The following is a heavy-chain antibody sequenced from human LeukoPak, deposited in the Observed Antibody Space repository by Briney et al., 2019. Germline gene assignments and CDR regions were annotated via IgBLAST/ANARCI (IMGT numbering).Heavy chain of an antibody. D-gene: IGHD5/OR15-5a*01. CDR2: ISYDGSNK. Sequence: GRSLRLPCAASGFTFSSYAMHWVRQAPGKGLEWVAVISYDGSNKYYADSVKGRFTISRDNSKNTLYLQMNSLRAEDTAVYYCARDRSQIYDFDYWGQGTLVTVSS. CDR3: ARDRSQIYDFDY. J-gene: IGHJ4*02. V-gene: IGHV3-30-3*01. CDR1: GFTFSSYA.